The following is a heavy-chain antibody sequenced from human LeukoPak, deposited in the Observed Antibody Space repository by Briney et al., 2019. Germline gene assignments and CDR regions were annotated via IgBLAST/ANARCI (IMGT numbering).Heavy chain of an antibody. D-gene: IGHD3-3*01. V-gene: IGHV4-59*11. J-gene: IGHJ6*03. Sequence: SETLSLTCTVSGGSTSSHYWSWIRQPPGKGLEWIGYIYYSGSTNYNPSLKSRVTISVDTSKNQFSLKLSSVTAADTAVYYCARGPSTYYDFWSGYCLGCYYYMDVWGKGTTVTVSS. CDR1: GGSTSSHY. CDR2: IYYSGST. CDR3: ARGPSTYYDFWSGYCLGCYYYMDV.